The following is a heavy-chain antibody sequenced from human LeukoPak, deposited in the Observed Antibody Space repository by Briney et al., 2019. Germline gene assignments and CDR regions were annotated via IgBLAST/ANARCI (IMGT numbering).Heavy chain of an antibody. CDR2: MNPNSGNT. CDR1: GYTFTSYD. D-gene: IGHD2/OR15-2a*01. V-gene: IGHV1-8*03. CDR3: ARGTGILYYFDY. Sequence: ASVKVSCKASGYTFTSYDINWVRQATGQGLEWMGWMNPNSGNTGYAQKFQGRVTITRNTSISTAYMELSSLRSEDTAVYYCARGTGILYYFDYWGQGTLVTVSS. J-gene: IGHJ4*02.